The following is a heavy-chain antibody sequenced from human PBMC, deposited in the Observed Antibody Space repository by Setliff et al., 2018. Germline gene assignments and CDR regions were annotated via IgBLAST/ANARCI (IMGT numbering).Heavy chain of an antibody. D-gene: IGHD5-18*01. CDR1: GGSISSSNW. CDR3: ARLPPLHTPMALTFDY. CDR2: IYHSGSI. V-gene: IGHV4-4*02. Sequence: SLTCTVSGGSISSSNWWTWVRQPPGKGLEWIGEIYHSGSINYNPSLKSRVTMSVDKPKNQFSLELRSVTAADTAVYYCARLPPLHTPMALTFDYWGQGILVTVSS. J-gene: IGHJ4*02.